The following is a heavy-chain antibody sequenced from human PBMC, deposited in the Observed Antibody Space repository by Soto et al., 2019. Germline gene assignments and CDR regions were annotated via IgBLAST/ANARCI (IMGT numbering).Heavy chain of an antibody. D-gene: IGHD3-22*01. CDR2: IYYSGST. V-gene: IGHV4-31*03. Sequence: QVQLQESGPGLVKPSQTLSLTCTVSGGSISSGGYYWSWIRQHPGKGLEWIGYIYYSGSTYYNPSLKTRVTISVDTSKNQFSLKLSSVTAADTAVYYCARQRQGLRYYDSSGYYRFDYWGQGTLVTVSS. CDR3: ARQRQGLRYYDSSGYYRFDY. CDR1: GGSISSGGYY. J-gene: IGHJ4*02.